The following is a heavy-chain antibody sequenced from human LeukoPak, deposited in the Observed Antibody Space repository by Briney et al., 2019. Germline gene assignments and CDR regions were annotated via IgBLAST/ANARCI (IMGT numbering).Heavy chain of an antibody. CDR3: ARDRIVGATPSVDY. Sequence: VASPEDSCKASGYTFTSSGTSWVRQAPGQGLERMAWISAYNGNTNYAQKLQGRVTMTTDTSTSTAYMELRSLRSDDTAVYYCARDRIVGATPSVDYWGQGTLVTVSS. J-gene: IGHJ4*02. V-gene: IGHV1-18*01. CDR2: ISAYNGNT. D-gene: IGHD1-26*01. CDR1: GYTFTSSG.